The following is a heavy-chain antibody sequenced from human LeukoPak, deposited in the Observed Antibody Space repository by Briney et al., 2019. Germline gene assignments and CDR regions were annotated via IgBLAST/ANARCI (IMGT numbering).Heavy chain of an antibody. J-gene: IGHJ5*02. D-gene: IGHD6-6*01. CDR3: ARSANPGVHEFDP. CDR2: ITSSSNI. V-gene: IGHV3-48*02. Sequence: PGGSLRLSCAASGFTFSSYSMAWVRQAPGKGLEWLSYITSSSNINYADSVKGRFTISRDNAKNSLYLQTNSLRDEDTAVYYCARSANPGVHEFDPWGQGTLVTVSS. CDR1: GFTFSSYS.